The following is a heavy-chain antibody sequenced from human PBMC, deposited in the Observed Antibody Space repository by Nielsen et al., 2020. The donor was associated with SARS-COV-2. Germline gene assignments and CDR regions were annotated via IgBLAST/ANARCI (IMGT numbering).Heavy chain of an antibody. CDR2: KPNSGDP. CDR1: RYTFAGYY. D-gene: IGHD6-13*01. V-gene: IGHV1-2*02. J-gene: IGHJ5*02. CDR3: ARDRGSSWSNHFDP. Sequence: ASVKVSCKDSRYTFAGYYLHWVRRVPGQGLEWMGLKPNSGDPHYAQKFPGMVTMYLHTSIRTAYIEMDRLPFDDTAVYYCARDRGSSWSNHFDPWDHGTQVTVSS.